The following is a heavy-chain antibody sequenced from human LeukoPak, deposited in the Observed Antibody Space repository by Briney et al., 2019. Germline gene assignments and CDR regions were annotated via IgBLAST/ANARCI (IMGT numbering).Heavy chain of an antibody. CDR3: ARDDYSGSYPVFD. Sequence: SETLSLTCTVSGGSISSYYWSWIRQPAGKGLEWIGRIYTSGSTNYNPSLKSRVTMSVDTSENQFSLKLSPVTAADTAVYYCARDDYSGSYPVFDWGQGTLVTVSS. J-gene: IGHJ4*02. CDR1: GGSISSYY. V-gene: IGHV4-4*07. D-gene: IGHD1-26*01. CDR2: IYTSGST.